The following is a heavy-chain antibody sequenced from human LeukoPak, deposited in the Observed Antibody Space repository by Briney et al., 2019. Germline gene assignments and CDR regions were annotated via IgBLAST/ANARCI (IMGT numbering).Heavy chain of an antibody. CDR2: IYSGGST. CDR1: GFTVSSNY. D-gene: IGHD3-22*01. V-gene: IGHV3-66*01. CDR3: ARDHGYDDSSGYYYVHDY. Sequence: GGSLRLSCAASGFTVSSNYMSWVRQAPGKGLEWVSVIYSGGSTYYADSVKGRFTISRDNSKNTLYLQMNSLRAEDTAVYYCARDHGYDDSSGYYYVHDYRGQGTLVTVSS. J-gene: IGHJ4*02.